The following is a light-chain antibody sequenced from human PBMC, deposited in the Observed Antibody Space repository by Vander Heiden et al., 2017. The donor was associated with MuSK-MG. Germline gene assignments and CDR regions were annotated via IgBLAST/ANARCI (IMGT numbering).Light chain of an antibody. Sequence: EIVMTQSPATLSVSPGERATLSCRASQSISSNLAWYQQKPGQAPRLLISGTSTRASGFPVRFSGSGSGTEFTVTISSLQAEDSAVYYCQQYNNWPPTFGQGTRLKIK. CDR3: QQYNNWPPT. V-gene: IGKV3-15*01. J-gene: IGKJ5*01. CDR1: QSISSN. CDR2: GTS.